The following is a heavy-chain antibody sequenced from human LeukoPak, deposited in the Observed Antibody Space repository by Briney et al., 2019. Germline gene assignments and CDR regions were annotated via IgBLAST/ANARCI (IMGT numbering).Heavy chain of an antibody. Sequence: SGGSLRLFCAASGFTFSNYAMHWVRQAPGKGLEWVSLISSGGTYEYYADSVKGRFTISRDNSKNTLYLQLNSLRAEHTAVYYCARDSTYYYDSGSSGPHYFDNWGQGTLVTVSS. D-gene: IGHD3-10*01. CDR2: ISSGGTYE. CDR3: ARDSTYYYDSGSSGPHYFDN. CDR1: GFTFSNYA. J-gene: IGHJ4*02. V-gene: IGHV3-30*01.